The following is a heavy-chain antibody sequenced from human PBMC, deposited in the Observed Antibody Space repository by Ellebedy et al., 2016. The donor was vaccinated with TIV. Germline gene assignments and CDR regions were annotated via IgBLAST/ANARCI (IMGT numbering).Heavy chain of an antibody. J-gene: IGHJ4*02. CDR2: INPYSGGT. D-gene: IGHD5-24*01. CDR3: ARIDWDNYRSPDY. Sequence: AASVKVSCKASGYTFTGYYMHWVRQPPGQGLEWMGWINPYSGGTNYAQKFQGRVTMTRDTSISAAYMELSRLRSDDTAVYYCARIDWDNYRSPDYWGQGTLVTVSS. CDR1: GYTFTGYY. V-gene: IGHV1-2*02.